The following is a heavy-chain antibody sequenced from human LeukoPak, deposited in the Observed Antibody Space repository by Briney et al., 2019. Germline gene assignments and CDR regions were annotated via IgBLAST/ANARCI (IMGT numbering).Heavy chain of an antibody. CDR2: FDPEDGET. V-gene: IGHV1-24*01. J-gene: IGHJ3*02. Sequence: ASVKVSCKVSGYTLTELSMHWVRQAPGKGLEWMGGFDPEDGETIYAQKFKGRVTMTEDTSTDTDYMELSSLRSEDTAVYYCATPGHDAFDIWGQGTMVTVSS. CDR1: GYTLTELS. CDR3: ATPGHDAFDI.